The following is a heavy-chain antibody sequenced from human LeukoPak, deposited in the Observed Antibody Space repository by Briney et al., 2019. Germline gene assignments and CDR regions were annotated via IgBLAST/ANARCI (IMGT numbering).Heavy chain of an antibody. V-gene: IGHV4-31*03. CDR2: IYYSGST. Sequence: PSQTLSLTCTVSGGSISSGGYYWSWIRQHPGKGLEWIGYIYYSGSTYYNPSLKSRVTISVDTSKNQFSLKLSSVTAADTAVYYCARGGARGSSWKYWGQGTLVTVSS. CDR1: GGSISSGGYY. D-gene: IGHD6-13*01. CDR3: ARGGARGSSWKY. J-gene: IGHJ4*02.